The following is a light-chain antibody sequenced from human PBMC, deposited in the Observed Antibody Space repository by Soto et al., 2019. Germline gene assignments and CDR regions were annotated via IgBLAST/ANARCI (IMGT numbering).Light chain of an antibody. J-gene: IGKJ1*01. CDR2: DAS. Sequence: EIVLTQSPATLSLSPGERATLSCMASQSVSSYLAWYQQKPGQAPRLLLYDASNRSTGIPARFSGSGSGTDFTLTISSLAPVDFAVYYCQQRSNWPPWTFGQGTKVDIK. V-gene: IGKV3-11*01. CDR1: QSVSSY. CDR3: QQRSNWPPWT.